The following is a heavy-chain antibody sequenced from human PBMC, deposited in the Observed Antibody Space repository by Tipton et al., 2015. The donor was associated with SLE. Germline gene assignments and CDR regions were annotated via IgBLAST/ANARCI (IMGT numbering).Heavy chain of an antibody. J-gene: IGHJ3*02. D-gene: IGHD6-19*01. Sequence: TLSLTCTVSGGSISSSSYYWGWIRQPPGKGLEWIGSIYYSGSTYYNPSLKSRVTISVDTSKNQFSLKLSSVTAADTAMYYCARGQWLVRDAFDIWGQGTVVTVSS. CDR3: ARGQWLVRDAFDI. CDR1: GGSISSSSYY. CDR2: IYYSGST. V-gene: IGHV4-39*07.